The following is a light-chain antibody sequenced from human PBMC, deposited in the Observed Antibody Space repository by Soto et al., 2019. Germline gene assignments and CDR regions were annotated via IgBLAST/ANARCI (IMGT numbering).Light chain of an antibody. J-gene: IGKJ4*01. CDR1: QGITSW. CDR3: QQPATVPLI. CDR2: AAC. V-gene: IGKV1-12*01. Sequence: DIQMTQSPSSVSAFVGDSVTITCRASQGITSWLAWYQQKTGKDPELLTYAACSLQRGVPSRFSGSGSGTDFTLTISSRQPEDSATYYCQQPATVPLIFGGGTKVEIK.